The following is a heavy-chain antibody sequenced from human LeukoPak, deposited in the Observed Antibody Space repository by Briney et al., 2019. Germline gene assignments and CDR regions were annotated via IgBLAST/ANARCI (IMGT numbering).Heavy chain of an antibody. V-gene: IGHV1-69*13. CDR2: IIPIFGTA. Sequence: SVKVSCKASGGTFSSYAISWVRQAPGQGLEWMGGIIPIFGTANYAQKFQGRVTITADESTSTAYMELSSLRSEDTAVYYCARGVTMVRGHFDYWGQGTLVTVSP. D-gene: IGHD3-10*01. CDR3: ARGVTMVRGHFDY. CDR1: GGTFSSYA. J-gene: IGHJ4*02.